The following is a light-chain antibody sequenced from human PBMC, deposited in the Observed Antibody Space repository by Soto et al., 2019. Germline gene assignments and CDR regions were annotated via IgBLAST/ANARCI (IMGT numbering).Light chain of an antibody. CDR2: GAS. Sequence: EIVLTQSPGTLSLSPGERATLSCRASQSVSSSSYLAWYQQKPGQAPRLLIYGASSRATGIPDRFSGSGSGTDFTLTISRLEPEDFAVYYCHQYGIGQGTKLEIK. V-gene: IGKV3-20*01. CDR3: HQYG. CDR1: QSVSSSSY. J-gene: IGKJ2*01.